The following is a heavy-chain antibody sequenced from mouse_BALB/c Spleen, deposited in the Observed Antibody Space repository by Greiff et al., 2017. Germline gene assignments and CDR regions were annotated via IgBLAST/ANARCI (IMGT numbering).Heavy chain of an antibody. J-gene: IGHJ4*01. V-gene: IGHV5-15*02. Sequence: EVHLVESGGGLVQPGGSRKLSCAASGFTFSDYGMSWVRQAPGKGPEWVAFISNLAYSIYYADTVTGRFTISRENAKNTLYLEMSSLRSEDTAMYYYARKAHRYDDDAMDYWGQGTSVTVSS. D-gene: IGHD2-14*01. CDR1: GFTFSDYG. CDR3: ARKAHRYDDDAMDY. CDR2: ISNLAYSI.